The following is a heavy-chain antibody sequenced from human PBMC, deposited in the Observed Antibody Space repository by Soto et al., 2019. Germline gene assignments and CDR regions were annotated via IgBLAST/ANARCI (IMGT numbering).Heavy chain of an antibody. CDR3: ARVRGGNNYYDFWSGLDY. Sequence: PXGSLILSFAASGFTFNSYWMTWVRQAPGKGLEWVANIKQEGSEKYYVDSVKGRFTISRDNAKNSLYLQMNSLRAEDTAVYYCARVRGGNNYYDFWSGLDYWGRGTLVTVSS. CDR1: GFTFNSYW. CDR2: IKQEGSEK. D-gene: IGHD3-3*01. J-gene: IGHJ4*02. V-gene: IGHV3-7*03.